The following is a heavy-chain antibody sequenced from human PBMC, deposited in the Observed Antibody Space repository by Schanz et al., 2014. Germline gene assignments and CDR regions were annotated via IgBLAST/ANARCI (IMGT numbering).Heavy chain of an antibody. CDR3: VKLPGATGTTSHFDY. J-gene: IGHJ4*02. Sequence: EVQLVESGGGFVQPGGSLRLSCAASGFTFSSYWMHWVRQPPGKGLVWVSRISTDGSTSTSADSVKGRFTISRDNAKNTLYLQMNSLRAEDTAVYYCVKLPGATGTTSHFDYWGQGTLVIVSS. CDR2: ISTDGSTS. D-gene: IGHD1-1*01. CDR1: GFTFSSYW. V-gene: IGHV3-74*01.